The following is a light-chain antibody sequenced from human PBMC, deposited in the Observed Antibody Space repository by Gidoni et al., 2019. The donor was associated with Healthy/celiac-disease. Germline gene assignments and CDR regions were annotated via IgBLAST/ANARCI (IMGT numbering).Light chain of an antibody. CDR3: QQSYSTPNT. CDR2: AAS. J-gene: IGKJ4*01. Sequence: DIQLTQSPSSLSASVGDRVTITCRASQSISSYLNWYQQKPGKAPKLLIYAASSLQSGVPSRFSGSGSGTDFTSTISSLQPEDFATYYGQQSYSTPNTFGGGTKVEIK. V-gene: IGKV1-39*01. CDR1: QSISSY.